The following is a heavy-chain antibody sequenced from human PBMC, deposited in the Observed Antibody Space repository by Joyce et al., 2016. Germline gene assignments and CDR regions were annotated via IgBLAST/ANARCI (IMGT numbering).Heavy chain of an antibody. CDR1: GVSISSKNW. CDR2: VYHSGIT. V-gene: IGHV4-4*02. Sequence: QVQLRESGPGLVKPSGTLSVTCAVSGVSISSKNWWTWVRQSPGKGLEWIGEVYHSGITNYNPSLETRVTLSVDKSNNFFSLTLNSVTAADTAVYYCATEGFDDFGKWGRYFVSWGQGILVTVSS. CDR3: ATEGFDDFGKWGRYFVS. D-gene: IGHD1-26*01. J-gene: IGHJ4*02.